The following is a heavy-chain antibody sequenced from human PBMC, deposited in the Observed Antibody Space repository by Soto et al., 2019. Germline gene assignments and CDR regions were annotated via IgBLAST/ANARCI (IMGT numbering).Heavy chain of an antibody. D-gene: IGHD6-13*01. CDR1: GFTFSSYA. V-gene: IGHV3-23*01. Sequence: PGGSLRLSCAASGFTFSSYAMSWVRQAPGKGLEWVSAISGSGGSTYYADSVKGRFTISRDNSKNTLYLQMNSLRAEDTAVYYCAKTKPTLSSYSSSYDYWGQGTLVTVSS. CDR2: ISGSGGST. J-gene: IGHJ4*02. CDR3: AKTKPTLSSYSSSYDY.